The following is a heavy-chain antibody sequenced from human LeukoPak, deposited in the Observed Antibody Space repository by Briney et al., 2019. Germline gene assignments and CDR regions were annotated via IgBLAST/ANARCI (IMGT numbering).Heavy chain of an antibody. D-gene: IGHD3-9*01. CDR1: GGSISSYY. J-gene: IGHJ6*03. CDR3: AIAPAYYDILTGFHYYYYMDV. CDR2: IYYSGST. Sequence: SETLSLTCTVSGGSISSYYWSWIRQPPGKGLEWIGYIYYSGSTNYNPSLKSRVTISVDTSKNQFSLKLSSVTAADTAVYYCAIAPAYYDILTGFHYYYYMDVWGKGTTVTISS. V-gene: IGHV4-59*01.